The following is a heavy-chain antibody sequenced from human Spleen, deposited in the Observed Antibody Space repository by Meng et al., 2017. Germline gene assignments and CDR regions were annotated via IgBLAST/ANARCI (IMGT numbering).Heavy chain of an antibody. Sequence: GESLKISCAASGFTFSNAWMTWVRQAPGKGLEWVSGINWNGGSTGYADSVKGRFTISRDNAKNSLYLQMNSLRAEDTALYYCARIAAAQRGDFDYWGQGTLVTVSS. D-gene: IGHD6-13*01. CDR1: GFTFSNAW. CDR2: INWNGGST. J-gene: IGHJ4*02. CDR3: ARIAAAQRGDFDY. V-gene: IGHV3-20*04.